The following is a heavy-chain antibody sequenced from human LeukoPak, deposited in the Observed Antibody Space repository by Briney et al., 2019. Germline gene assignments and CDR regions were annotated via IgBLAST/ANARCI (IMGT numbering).Heavy chain of an antibody. CDR2: IIPILGIA. J-gene: IGHJ5*02. Sequence: ASVKVSCKASGYTFTSYAISWVRQAPGQGLEWMGRIIPILGIANYAQKFQGRVTITADKSTSTAYMELSSLRSEDTAVYYCARDTRPYYYDSSVTDWFDPWGQGTLVTVSS. V-gene: IGHV1-69*04. CDR3: ARDTRPYYYDSSVTDWFDP. D-gene: IGHD3-22*01. CDR1: GYTFTSYA.